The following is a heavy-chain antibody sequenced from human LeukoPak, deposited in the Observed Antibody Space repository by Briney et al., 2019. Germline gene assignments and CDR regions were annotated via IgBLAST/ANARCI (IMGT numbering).Heavy chain of an antibody. J-gene: IGHJ4*02. CDR1: GFTFSSYS. D-gene: IGHD6-19*01. CDR2: ISSSSSYI. CDR3: ASQQWLVPPFDY. Sequence: GGSLRLSCAASGFTFSSYSMNWVRQAPGKGLEWVSSISSSSSYIYYADSVKGRFTISGDNAKNSLYLQMNSLRAEDTAVYYCASQQWLVPPFDYWGQGTLVTVSS. V-gene: IGHV3-21*01.